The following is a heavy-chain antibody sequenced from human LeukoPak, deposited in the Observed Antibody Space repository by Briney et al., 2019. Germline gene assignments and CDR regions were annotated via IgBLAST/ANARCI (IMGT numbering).Heavy chain of an antibody. CDR3: ARRIMVYAITSFDY. V-gene: IGHV4-34*01. J-gene: IGHJ4*02. D-gene: IGHD2-8*01. CDR2: INHSGST. Sequence: SETLSLTCAVYGGSFSGYYWSWIRQPPGKGLEWIGEINHSGSTNYNPSLKSRVTISVDTSKNQFSLKLSSVTAADTAVYYCARRIMVYAITSFDYWGQGTLVTVSS. CDR1: GGSFSGYY.